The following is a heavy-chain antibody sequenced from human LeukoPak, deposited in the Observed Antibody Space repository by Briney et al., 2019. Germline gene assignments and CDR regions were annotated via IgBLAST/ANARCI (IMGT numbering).Heavy chain of an antibody. Sequence: GGSLRLSCAASGFTFITYWMHWGRQAPGKGLVWVSRINNDGSNTNYADSVKGRFTISRDNAKNTLYLQMNSLRAEDTAVYYCARPSVAGPYFDFWGQGTLVTVSS. CDR2: INNDGSNT. J-gene: IGHJ4*02. V-gene: IGHV3-74*01. CDR1: GFTFITYW. CDR3: ARPSVAGPYFDF. D-gene: IGHD6-19*01.